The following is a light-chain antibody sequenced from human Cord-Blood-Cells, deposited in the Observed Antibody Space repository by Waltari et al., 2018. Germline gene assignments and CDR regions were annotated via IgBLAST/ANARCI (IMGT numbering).Light chain of an antibody. CDR3: QKYDNLPYT. CDR1: QDISNY. CDR2: DAS. V-gene: IGKV1-33*01. Sequence: DIQMTHSPSSLSPYVGDRASPTCQASQDISNYLNWYQQKPGKAPKLLIYDASNLETGVPSRFSGSGSGTDFTFTISSLQPEDIATYYCQKYDNLPYTFGQGTKLEIK. J-gene: IGKJ2*01.